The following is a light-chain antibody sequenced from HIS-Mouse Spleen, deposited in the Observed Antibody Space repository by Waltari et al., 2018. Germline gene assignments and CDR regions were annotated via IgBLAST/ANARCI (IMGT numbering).Light chain of an antibody. V-gene: IGLV3-10*01. CDR2: EDS. CDR1: ALPKKY. CDR3: YSTDSSGNHRV. J-gene: IGLJ2*01. Sequence: SYELTQPPSVSVSPGQTARITCPGDALPKKYAYWYQQKSGQAPVLVIYEDSKRPSGIPERFYGSSSGTRATLTISGAQVEDEADYYCYSTDSSGNHRVFGGGTKLTVL.